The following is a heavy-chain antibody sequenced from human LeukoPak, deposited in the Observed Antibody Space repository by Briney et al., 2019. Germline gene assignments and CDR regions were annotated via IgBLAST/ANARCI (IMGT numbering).Heavy chain of an antibody. D-gene: IGHD3-10*01. Sequence: PSETLSLTCTVSGGSISSSSYYWGWIRQPPGKGLEWIGSIYYSGSTNYNPSLKSRVTISVDTSKNQFSLKLSSVTAADTAVYYCARSPIDGSGSSVEWFDPWGQGTLVTVSS. V-gene: IGHV4-39*07. CDR1: GGSISSSSYY. CDR2: IYYSGST. CDR3: ARSPIDGSGSSVEWFDP. J-gene: IGHJ5*02.